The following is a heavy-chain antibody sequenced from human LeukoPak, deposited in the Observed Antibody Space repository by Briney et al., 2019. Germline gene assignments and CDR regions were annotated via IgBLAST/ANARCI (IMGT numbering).Heavy chain of an antibody. CDR2: ISSSSSYI. J-gene: IGHJ4*02. CDR1: GFTFSSYS. D-gene: IGHD3-3*01. CDR3: ARERQNKDFWSGGDY. Sequence: GGSLRLSCAASGFTFSSYSMNWVRQAPGKGLEWVSSISSSSSYIYYADSVKGRFTISRDNAKNSLYLQMNSLRAEDTAVYYCARERQNKDFWSGGDYWGQGTLVTVSS. V-gene: IGHV3-21*01.